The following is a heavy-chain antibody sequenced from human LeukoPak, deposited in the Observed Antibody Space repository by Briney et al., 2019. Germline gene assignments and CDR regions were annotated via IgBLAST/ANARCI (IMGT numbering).Heavy chain of an antibody. Sequence: GGSLRLSCAASGFTFSDFWMNWVRQAPGKGREWVASIKQDGSEKYYVDSVKGRFSISRDNAKNSLHLQMNSLRAEDTAVYYCARDHTVDGLVFDYWGQGILVTVSS. V-gene: IGHV3-7*01. D-gene: IGHD6-19*01. CDR2: IKQDGSEK. CDR3: ARDHTVDGLVFDY. J-gene: IGHJ4*02. CDR1: GFTFSDFW.